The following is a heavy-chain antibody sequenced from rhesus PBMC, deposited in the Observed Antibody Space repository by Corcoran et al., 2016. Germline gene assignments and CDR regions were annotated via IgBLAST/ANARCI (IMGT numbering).Heavy chain of an antibody. J-gene: IGHJ4*01. Sequence: QVQLQESGPGLVKPSATLSLTCAVSGGSISSSNWWSWIRKPPGKGLEWIGYISGSSGSTYYNPSLKSRVTISKDTSKNQFSLKLSSVTAADTAVYYCARDPLDYGNYYWGQGVLVTVSS. D-gene: IGHD4-35*01. V-gene: IGHV4S19*01. CDR1: GGSISSSNW. CDR2: ISGSSGST. CDR3: ARDPLDYGNYY.